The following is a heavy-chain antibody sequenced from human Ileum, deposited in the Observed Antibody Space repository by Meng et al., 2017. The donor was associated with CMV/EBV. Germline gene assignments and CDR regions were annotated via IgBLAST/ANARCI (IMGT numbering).Heavy chain of an antibody. CDR1: GFSFSTRGVG. CDR3: ARSPYYSSYYFDY. CDR2: IYWDEDK. V-gene: IGHV2-5*02. Sequence: QITLKESGPTLVKPTQTLTLTCTFSGFSFSTRGVGVGWIRQPPGKALEWLALIYWDEDKGYSPSLKRRLTITEDTSKNQVVLTMTNVGPVDTATYFCARSPYYSSYYFDYWGQGTLVTVSS. J-gene: IGHJ4*02. D-gene: IGHD3-16*01.